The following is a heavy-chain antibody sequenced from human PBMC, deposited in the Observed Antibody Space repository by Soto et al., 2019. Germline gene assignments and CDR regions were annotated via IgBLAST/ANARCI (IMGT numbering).Heavy chain of an antibody. V-gene: IGHV1-69*13. J-gene: IGHJ6*02. CDR2: IIPIFGTA. D-gene: IGHD6-19*01. CDR3: AKVRYSSPMGYYYGMDV. CDR1: RVAFNKFI. Sequence: GASVKVSCKASRVAFNKFIVTWVRQAPGLGLERVGGIIPIFGTANYAQKFQGRVTITADEATITSYMEVNNLRSEDTAVYYCAKVRYSSPMGYYYGMDVWGQGTTVTVSS.